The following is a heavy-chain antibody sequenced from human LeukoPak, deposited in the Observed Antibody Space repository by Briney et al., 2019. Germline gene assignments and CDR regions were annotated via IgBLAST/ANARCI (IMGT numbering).Heavy chain of an antibody. Sequence: SETLSLTCTVSGGSISSGGYYWSWIRQHPGKGLEWIGYIYYSGSTYYNPSLKSRVTISVDTSKNQFSLKLSSVTAADTAVYYCARDAAYSSSWYGDYYCYYYMDVWGKGTTVTVSS. CDR3: ARDAAYSSSWYGDYYCYYYMDV. CDR1: GGSISSGGYY. V-gene: IGHV4-31*03. D-gene: IGHD6-13*01. CDR2: IYYSGST. J-gene: IGHJ6*03.